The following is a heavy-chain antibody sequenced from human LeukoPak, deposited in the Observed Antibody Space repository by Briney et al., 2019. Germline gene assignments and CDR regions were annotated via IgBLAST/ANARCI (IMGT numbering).Heavy chain of an antibody. CDR1: GFGFDDYA. CDR2: ISGDGYAT. J-gene: IGHJ4*02. D-gene: IGHD3-22*01. V-gene: IGHV3-43*02. CDR3: ARARRPYYYDSSGYYVLDY. Sequence: GGSLRLSCAASGFGFDDYAMHWVRQAPGKGLEWVSLISGDGYATYYADSVKGRFTISRDNSKNTLYLQMGSLRAEDMAVYYCARARRPYYYDSSGYYVLDYWGQGTLVTVSS.